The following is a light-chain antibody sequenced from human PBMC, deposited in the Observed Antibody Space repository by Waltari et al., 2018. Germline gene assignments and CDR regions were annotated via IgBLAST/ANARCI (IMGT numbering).Light chain of an antibody. Sequence: DVVMTQSPLSLSITPGQPASISCRSSQSLVHSNGNTYLSWYQQKPGQPPRRLIYEVSNQDSGVPDRFSGSGAGTDFTLKISRVEAEDVGVYYCGQGTHLPTFGQGTKVEIK. CDR3: GQGTHLPT. CDR1: QSLVHSNGNTY. J-gene: IGKJ1*01. V-gene: IGKV2-30*02. CDR2: EVS.